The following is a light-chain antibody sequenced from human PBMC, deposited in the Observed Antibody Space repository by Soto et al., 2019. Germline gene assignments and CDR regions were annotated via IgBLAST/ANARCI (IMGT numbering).Light chain of an antibody. CDR1: SSNIGSRT. Sequence: QPVLTQPPSASGTPGQRVTISCSGSSSNIGSRTVNWYQQLPGTAPKLLIYSNNQRPSGVPDRFSGSESGTSASLAISGLQSEDEADYFCAAWDDSLNGPVFGGGTKVTVL. CDR3: AAWDDSLNGPV. J-gene: IGLJ3*02. CDR2: SNN. V-gene: IGLV1-44*01.